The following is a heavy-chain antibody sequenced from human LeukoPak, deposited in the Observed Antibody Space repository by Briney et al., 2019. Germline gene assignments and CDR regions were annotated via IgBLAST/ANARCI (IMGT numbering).Heavy chain of an antibody. CDR3: ARGLGAYCGGDCYSYYFDY. J-gene: IGHJ4*02. V-gene: IGHV4-34*01. CDR1: GGSFSGYY. Sequence: SETLSLTCAVYGGSFSGYYWSWIRQPPGKGLEWIGEINHSGSTNYNPSLKSRVTISVDTSKNQFSLKLSSVTAADTAVYYCARGLGAYCGGDCYSYYFDYWGQGTLVTVSS. D-gene: IGHD2-21*02. CDR2: INHSGST.